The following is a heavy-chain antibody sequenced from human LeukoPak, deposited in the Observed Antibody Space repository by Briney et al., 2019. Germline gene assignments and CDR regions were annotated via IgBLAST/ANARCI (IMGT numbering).Heavy chain of an antibody. J-gene: IGHJ4*02. Sequence: GTLRLSCAASGFTFSTYGMSWVRQAPGKGLQWVSTIPSGGGTYYADSVKGRFTISRDNSKNTLYLQMNSLRAEDTAVYYCAKTSRWYYDSSGYYVDYWGQGTLVTVSS. CDR3: AKTSRWYYDSSGYYVDY. V-gene: IGHV3-23*01. CDR2: IPSGGGT. CDR1: GFTFSTYG. D-gene: IGHD3-22*01.